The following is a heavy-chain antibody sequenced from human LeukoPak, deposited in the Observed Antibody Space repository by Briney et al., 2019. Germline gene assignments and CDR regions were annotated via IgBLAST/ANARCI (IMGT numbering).Heavy chain of an antibody. J-gene: IGHJ6*02. Sequence: PSQTLSLTCTVSGGSISSGGYYWSWIRQHPGKGLEWIGYIYYSGSTYYNPSLKSRVTISVDTSKNQFSLKLSSVTAADTAVYYCARDGSGSPSEYGMDVWGQGTTVTVSS. V-gene: IGHV4-31*03. CDR3: ARDGSGSPSEYGMDV. CDR2: IYYSGST. D-gene: IGHD3-10*01. CDR1: GGSISSGGYY.